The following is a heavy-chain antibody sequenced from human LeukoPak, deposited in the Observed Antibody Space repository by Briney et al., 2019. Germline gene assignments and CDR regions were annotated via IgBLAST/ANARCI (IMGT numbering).Heavy chain of an antibody. J-gene: IGHJ4*02. CDR1: GESSFSNYY. D-gene: IGHD3-22*01. V-gene: IGHV4-34*01. Sequence: SETLSLTCVVYGESSFSNYYWSWIRQTPGGALEWIGEINHSGYTNYNPSLKSRVTLSIDTSKNQFSLRLNSVTAADTAVYYCSRQVVGNDYWGQGTLVTVSS. CDR2: INHSGYT. CDR3: SRQVVGNDY.